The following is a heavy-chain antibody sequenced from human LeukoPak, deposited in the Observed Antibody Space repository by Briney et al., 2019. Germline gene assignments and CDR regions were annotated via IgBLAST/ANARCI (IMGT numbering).Heavy chain of an antibody. CDR1: RYTFTSYD. CDR2: MNPNSGNA. Sequence: GASVKVSCKASRYTFTSYDINWVRQATGQGLEWMGWMNPNSGNAGYAQKFQGRVTMTRNTSISTAYMELSSLRSEDTAVYYCARAATLGYCSSTSCQLYYYYYYGMDVWGQGTTVTVSS. CDR3: ARAATLGYCSSTSCQLYYYYYYGMDV. J-gene: IGHJ6*02. D-gene: IGHD2-2*01. V-gene: IGHV1-8*01.